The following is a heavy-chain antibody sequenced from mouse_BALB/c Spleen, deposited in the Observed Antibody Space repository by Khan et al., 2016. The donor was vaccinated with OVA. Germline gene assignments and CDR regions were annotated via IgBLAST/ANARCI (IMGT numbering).Heavy chain of an antibody. CDR1: GFAFSSYD. J-gene: IGHJ3*01. V-gene: IGHV5-9*02. CDR3: ARQSYYGNPWFTY. D-gene: IGHD2-10*01. CDR2: ISGTGIYT. Sequence: EVELVESGGGLVKPGGSLKLSCAPSGFAFSSYDMSWVRQTPEKRLEWVATISGTGIYTYYPDSVKGRFTISRDNARNTLYLQMSSLRSEDTALYYCARQSYYGNPWFTYGGQGTLVTVSA.